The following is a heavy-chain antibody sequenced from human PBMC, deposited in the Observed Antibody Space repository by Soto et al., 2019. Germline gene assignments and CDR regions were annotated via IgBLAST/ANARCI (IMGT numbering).Heavy chain of an antibody. J-gene: IGHJ4*02. V-gene: IGHV4-30-2*01. CDR3: ARGMTTVTTFDY. D-gene: IGHD4-17*01. Sequence: QLQLQESGSGLVKPSQTLSLTCAVSGGSISSGGYSCNWIRQPPGKGLEWIGYIYHSGSTYYNPSLKRRVTISVDRSTTQFSLKLSSVTAADTAVYYCARGMTTVTTFDYWGQGTLVTVSS. CDR1: GGSISSGGYS. CDR2: IYHSGST.